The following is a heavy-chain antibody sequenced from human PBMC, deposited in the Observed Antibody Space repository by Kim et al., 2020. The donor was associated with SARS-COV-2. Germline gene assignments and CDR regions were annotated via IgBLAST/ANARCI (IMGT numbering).Heavy chain of an antibody. CDR2: IYYSGST. D-gene: IGHD3-10*01. Sequence: SETLSLTCTVSGGSISSGGYYWSWIRQHPGKGLEWIGYIYYSGSTYYNPSLKSRVTISVDTSKNQFSLKLSSVTAADTAVYYCATMTPRDGTMVRGKFDYWGQGTLVTVSS. CDR1: GGSISSGGYY. J-gene: IGHJ4*02. CDR3: ATMTPRDGTMVRGKFDY. V-gene: IGHV4-31*03.